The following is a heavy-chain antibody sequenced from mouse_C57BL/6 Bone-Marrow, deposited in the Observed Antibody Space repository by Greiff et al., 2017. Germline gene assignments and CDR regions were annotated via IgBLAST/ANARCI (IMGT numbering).Heavy chain of an antibody. CDR3: ARERVITTVGGFAY. V-gene: IGHV1-61*01. CDR1: GYTFTSYW. CDR2: IYPSDSET. J-gene: IGHJ3*01. Sequence: VQLQQPGAELVRPGSSVKLSCKASGYTFTSYWMDWVKQRPGQGLEWIGNIYPSDSETHYNQKFKDKATLTVDKSSSTAYMQLSSLTSEDSAVYYCARERVITTVGGFAYWGQGTLVTVSA. D-gene: IGHD1-1*01.